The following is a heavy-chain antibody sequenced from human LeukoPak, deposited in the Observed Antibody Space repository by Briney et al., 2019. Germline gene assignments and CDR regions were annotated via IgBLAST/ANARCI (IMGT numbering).Heavy chain of an antibody. CDR2: IIPIFGTA. V-gene: IGHV1-69*13. J-gene: IGHJ4*02. D-gene: IGHD6-19*01. Sequence: LVKVSCKASGGTFSSYAISWVRQAPGQGLEWMGGIIPIFGTANYAQKFQGRVTITADESTSTAYMELSSLRSEDTAVYYCARAVAGHEIFDYWGQGTLVTVSS. CDR3: ARAVAGHEIFDY. CDR1: GGTFSSYA.